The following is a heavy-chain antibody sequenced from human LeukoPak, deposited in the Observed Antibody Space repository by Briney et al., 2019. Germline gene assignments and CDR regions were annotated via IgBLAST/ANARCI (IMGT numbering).Heavy chain of an antibody. V-gene: IGHV1-46*01. CDR3: ARDQEGFDY. J-gene: IGHJ4*02. CDR1: GYTFTSNY. Sequence: ASVKVSCKASGYTFTSNYIHWVRQAPGQGLEWMGMIYPRDGSTSYAQKFQGRVTVTRNTSTSTVHMELSGLRSEDTAVYYCARDQEGFDYWGQGTLVTVSS. CDR2: IYPRDGST.